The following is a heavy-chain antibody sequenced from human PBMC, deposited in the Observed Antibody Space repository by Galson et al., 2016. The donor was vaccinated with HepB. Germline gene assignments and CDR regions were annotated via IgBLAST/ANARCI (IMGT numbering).Heavy chain of an antibody. CDR1: GFTFSNYA. V-gene: IGHV3-23*01. CDR3: ASRLPLLGFDT. D-gene: IGHD3-9*01. CDR2: IGSTGADI. Sequence: SLRLSCAASGFTFSNYAMTWVRQAPGKGLDWISTIGSTGADIYYADSVKGRFTISRDNPKNTLFLQMSSLRADDTALYFCASRLPLLGFDTWGQGTLVTVSS. J-gene: IGHJ5*02.